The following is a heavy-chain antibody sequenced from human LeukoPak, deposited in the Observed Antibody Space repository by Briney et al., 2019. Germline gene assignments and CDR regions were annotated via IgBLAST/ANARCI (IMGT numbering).Heavy chain of an antibody. Sequence: GGSLRLSCAASGFTFDDYAMHWDRQAPGKGLEWVSGISWNSGSIGYADSVKGRFTISRDNAKNSLYLQMNSLRAEDTALYYCAKDQGYYDSTDAFDIWGQGTMVTVSS. V-gene: IGHV3-9*01. J-gene: IGHJ3*02. D-gene: IGHD3-22*01. CDR3: AKDQGYYDSTDAFDI. CDR2: ISWNSGSI. CDR1: GFTFDDYA.